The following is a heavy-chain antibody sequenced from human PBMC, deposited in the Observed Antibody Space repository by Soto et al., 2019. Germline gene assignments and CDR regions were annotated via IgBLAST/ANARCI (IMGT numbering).Heavy chain of an antibody. CDR3: AKDRLWGSYDRGAPDDFEV. CDR2: IYQSGST. D-gene: IGHD3-10*01. V-gene: IGHV4-4*02. Sequence: SETLSLTCTVSGGSISSRNWWSWLRQSPTKGLEWIGEIYQSGSTNYNPSLESRVTISVDKSKNQFSLELTSLTAADTAVYYCAKDRLWGSYDRGAPDDFEVWGQGTMVTVSS. J-gene: IGHJ3*01. CDR1: GGSISSRNW.